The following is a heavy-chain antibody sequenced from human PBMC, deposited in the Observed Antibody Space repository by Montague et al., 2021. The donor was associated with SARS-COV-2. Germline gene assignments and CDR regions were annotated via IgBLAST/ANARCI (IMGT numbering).Heavy chain of an antibody. CDR2: IYYKGNT. CDR3: ARSISSSGARDD. D-gene: IGHD3-22*01. J-gene: IGHJ4*02. CDR1: GGSISKHY. Sequence: SETLSLTCTVSGGSISKHYWSWIRQPPGKGLEWLGNIYYKGNTNSNVXLWGRVSMSLDTPQNQFSLRLTSVTAADTAVYYCARSISSSGARDDWGQGILVTVS. V-gene: IGHV4-59*11.